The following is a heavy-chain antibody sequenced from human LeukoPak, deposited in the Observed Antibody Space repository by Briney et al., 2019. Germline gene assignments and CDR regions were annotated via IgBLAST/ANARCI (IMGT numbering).Heavy chain of an antibody. CDR1: GGSISSGGYC. CDR2: IYYSGST. D-gene: IGHD2-2*02. CDR3: AREKGYCSSTSCYNLSAFDY. V-gene: IGHV4-31*03. J-gene: IGHJ4*02. Sequence: SETLSLTCTVSGGSISSGGYCWSWIRQHPGKGLEWIGYIYYSGSTYYNPSLKSRVTISVDTSKNQFSLKLSSVTAADTAVYYCAREKGYCSSTSCYNLSAFDYWGQGTLVTVSS.